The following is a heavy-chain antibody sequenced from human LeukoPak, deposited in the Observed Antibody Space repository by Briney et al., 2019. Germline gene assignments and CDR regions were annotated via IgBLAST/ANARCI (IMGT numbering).Heavy chain of an antibody. D-gene: IGHD3-3*01. CDR1: GVPISGYY. CDR2: IYYSGST. V-gene: IGHV4-59*04. CDR3: AGREDFLFDY. Sequence: SETLSLTCTVSGVPISGYYWSWIRQPPGKGPEWIGSIYYSGSTYYNPSLKSRVTISVDTSKNQFSLKLSSVTAADTAVYYCAGREDFLFDYWGQGTLVTVSS. J-gene: IGHJ4*02.